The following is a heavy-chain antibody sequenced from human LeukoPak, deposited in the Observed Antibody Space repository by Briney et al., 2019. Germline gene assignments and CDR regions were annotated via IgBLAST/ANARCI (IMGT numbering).Heavy chain of an antibody. Sequence: VASVKVSCKASGYTFTGYYMHWVRQAPGQGLEWMGWINPSSGGTNYAQKFQGRVTMTRDTSISTAYMDMSSLRSDDTAVYYCARNLWFGESSDAFDMWGQGTMVTVSS. CDR3: ARNLWFGESSDAFDM. J-gene: IGHJ3*02. CDR1: GYTFTGYY. D-gene: IGHD3-10*01. V-gene: IGHV1-2*02. CDR2: INPSSGGT.